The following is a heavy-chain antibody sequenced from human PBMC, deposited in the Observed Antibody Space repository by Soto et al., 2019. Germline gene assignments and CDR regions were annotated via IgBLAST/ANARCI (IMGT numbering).Heavy chain of an antibody. CDR2: ISNSGST. CDR3: ATESGSTYGYFDH. V-gene: IGHV4-30-4*01. J-gene: IGHJ4*02. Sequence: SETLSLTCTVSGGSVTSDEDYWTWIRQSPGKGLEWIGYISNSGSTGYNPSLKTRLSMSVDRSKNQFTLRLTSVTAADTAVYFCATESGSTYGYFDHWGQGTLVTVSS. CDR1: GGSVTSDEDY. D-gene: IGHD5-18*01.